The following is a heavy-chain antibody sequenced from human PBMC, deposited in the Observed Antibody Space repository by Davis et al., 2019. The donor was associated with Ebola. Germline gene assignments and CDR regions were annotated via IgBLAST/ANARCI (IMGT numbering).Heavy chain of an antibody. V-gene: IGHV4-34*01. Sequence: SETLSLTCAVYGWSFSGYYWSWIRQPPGKGLEWIGEINHSGSTNYKPSLKSRVTISVDTSKNQFSLKLSTVTAADTAVYYCARANGWYPYYYYMDVWGKGTTVTVSS. CDR2: INHSGST. D-gene: IGHD6-19*01. J-gene: IGHJ6*03. CDR1: GWSFSGYY. CDR3: ARANGWYPYYYYMDV.